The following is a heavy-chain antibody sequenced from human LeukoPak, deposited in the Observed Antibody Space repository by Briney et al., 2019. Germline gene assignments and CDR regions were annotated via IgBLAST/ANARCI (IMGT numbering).Heavy chain of an antibody. Sequence: SVKVSCKPSRGTLSSYAISWLRQAPGQALEWMGRIIPIFGIANYPQKFQGRVTITPDKSTSTAYMELSSLRSEDTAVYYCSRDRGRDGYNYLDYWGQGTLVTVSS. CDR2: IIPIFGIA. J-gene: IGHJ4*02. CDR3: SRDRGRDGYNYLDY. V-gene: IGHV1-69*04. D-gene: IGHD5-24*01. CDR1: RGTLSSYA.